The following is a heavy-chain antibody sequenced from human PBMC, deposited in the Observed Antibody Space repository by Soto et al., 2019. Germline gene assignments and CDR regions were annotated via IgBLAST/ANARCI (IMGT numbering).Heavy chain of an antibody. J-gene: IGHJ6*03. CDR1: GFTVSNHY. CDR2: IQSGGST. Sequence: EVQLVESGGDLVQPGGSLRLSCAASGFTVSNHYMNWVRQAPGKGLEWVSLIQSGGSTFYADSVKGRFTTSRDNSKNTLFLQINSLRVEDTAMYYCSRDDVYWSGGSCYGVPMDVGGRGTTVTVSS. CDR3: SRDDVYWSGGSCYGVPMDV. V-gene: IGHV3-66*01. D-gene: IGHD2-15*01.